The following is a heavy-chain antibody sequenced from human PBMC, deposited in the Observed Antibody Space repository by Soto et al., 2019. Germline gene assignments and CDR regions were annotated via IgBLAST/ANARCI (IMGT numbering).Heavy chain of an antibody. D-gene: IGHD3-10*01. V-gene: IGHV1-69*13. CDR1: GGTFSSYA. CDR2: IIPIFGTA. CDR3: WVTMVRGVISDYGMDV. Sequence: GASVKVSCKASGGTFSSYAISWVRQAPGQGLEWMGGIIPIFGTANYAQKFQGRVTITADESTSTAYMELSSLRSEDTAVYYCWVTMVRGVISDYGMDVWGQGTTVTVSS. J-gene: IGHJ6*02.